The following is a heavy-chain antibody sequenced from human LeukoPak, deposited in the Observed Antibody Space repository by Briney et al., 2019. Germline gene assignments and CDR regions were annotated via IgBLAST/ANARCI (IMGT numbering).Heavy chain of an antibody. CDR3: ARIRPSYYFDY. J-gene: IGHJ4*02. Sequence: GGSLRLSCVVSGFTFRNYWMSWVRQAPGKGLEWVANIKEDGSEKYYVDSVKGRFTISRDSAKNSLSLQMNSLRVEDTAVYYCARIRPSYYFDYWGQGTLVTVSS. V-gene: IGHV3-7*04. CDR1: GFTFRNYW. CDR2: IKEDGSEK. D-gene: IGHD6-6*01.